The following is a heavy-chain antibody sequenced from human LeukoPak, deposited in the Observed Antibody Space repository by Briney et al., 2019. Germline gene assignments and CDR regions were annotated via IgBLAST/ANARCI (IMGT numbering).Heavy chain of an antibody. CDR2: IYSGGST. V-gene: IGHV3-53*01. CDR3: ARLPTGDY. J-gene: IGHJ4*02. CDR1: GFTFSSYE. Sequence: GGSLRLSCAASGFTFSSYEINWVRQAPGKGLEWVSVIYSGGSTYYADSLKGRITISRDNAKNTVYLQMNSLRAEDTAVYYCARLPTGDYWGQGTLVTVSS.